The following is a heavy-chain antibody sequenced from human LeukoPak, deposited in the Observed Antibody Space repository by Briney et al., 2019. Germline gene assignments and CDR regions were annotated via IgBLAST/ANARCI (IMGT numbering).Heavy chain of an antibody. J-gene: IGHJ6*03. CDR3: AKYYGDDPDYYYYMDV. Sequence: GGTLRLSCAASGFTFSHYGMSWVRQAPGKGLEWVSAISGSGYSTYYADSVKGRFTISRDNSKNTLYLQMISLRAEDTAVYYCAKYYGDDPDYYYYMDVWGKGTTVTISS. D-gene: IGHD4-17*01. CDR2: ISGSGYST. V-gene: IGHV3-23*01. CDR1: GFTFSHYG.